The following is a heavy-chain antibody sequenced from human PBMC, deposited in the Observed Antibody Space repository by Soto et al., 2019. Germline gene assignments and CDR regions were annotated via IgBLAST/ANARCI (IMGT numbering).Heavy chain of an antibody. J-gene: IGHJ4*02. CDR2: IVVGSGNT. CDR1: GFPFTSSA. Sequence: SVKVSVKASGFPFTSSALQVVRQARGQRLEWIGWIVVGSGNTNYAQKFQERVTITRDMSTSTAYMDLSSLRSEDTAVYYRAADRRVKLVLGYWGQGTMVTVSP. V-gene: IGHV1-58*01. D-gene: IGHD6-13*01. CDR3: AADRRVKLVLGY.